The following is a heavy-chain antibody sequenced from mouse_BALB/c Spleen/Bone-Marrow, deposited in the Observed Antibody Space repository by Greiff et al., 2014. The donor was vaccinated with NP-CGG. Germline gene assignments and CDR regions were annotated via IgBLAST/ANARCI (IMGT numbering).Heavy chain of an antibody. J-gene: IGHJ2*01. CDR3: ARRGTAYFDY. CDR2: IYPGDGDT. D-gene: IGHD1-2*01. CDR1: GYTFTSYW. Sequence: QVQLQQSGAELARPGASVKLSCKAPGYTFTSYWMQWVKQRPGQGLEWIGAIYPGDGDTRYTQKFKGKATLTADKSSSTAYMQLSSLASEDSAVYYCARRGTAYFDYWGQGTTLTVSS. V-gene: IGHV1-87*01.